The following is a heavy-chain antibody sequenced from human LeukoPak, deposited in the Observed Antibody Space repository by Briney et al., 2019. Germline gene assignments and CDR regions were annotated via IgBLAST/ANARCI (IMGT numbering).Heavy chain of an antibody. D-gene: IGHD6-13*01. V-gene: IGHV4-34*01. J-gene: IGHJ4*02. Sequence: SETLSLTCAVYGGSFRDYYWSWIRQPPGKGLEWIGEINHSGSTNYNPSLKSRVTVSVDTSRNQVSLDLSSVTAADTAMYYCARRPLIAAAPTRYFDYWGQGTLVTVSS. CDR3: ARRPLIAAAPTRYFDY. CDR2: INHSGST. CDR1: GGSFRDYY.